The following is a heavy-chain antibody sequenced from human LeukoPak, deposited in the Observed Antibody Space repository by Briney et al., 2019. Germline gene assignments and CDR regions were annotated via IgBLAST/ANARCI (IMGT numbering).Heavy chain of an antibody. J-gene: IGHJ4*02. CDR3: ARDDPQGYYFDY. CDR1: GFTFSSYS. Sequence: GGSLRLSCAASGFTFSSYSMNWVRQAPGKGLEWVSSISSSSSYIYYAASVKGRFTISRDNAKNSLYLQMNSLRAEDTAVYYCARDDPQGYYFDYWGQGTLVTVSS. V-gene: IGHV3-21*01. CDR2: ISSSSSYI.